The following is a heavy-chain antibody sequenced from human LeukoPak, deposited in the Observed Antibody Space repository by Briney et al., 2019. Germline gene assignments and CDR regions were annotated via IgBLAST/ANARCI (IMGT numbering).Heavy chain of an antibody. J-gene: IGHJ6*03. CDR2: IIPIFGTA. V-gene: IGHV1-69*13. CDR3: AREGYYDSSGYEDYYYYMDV. CDR1: GGTFSSYA. D-gene: IGHD3-22*01. Sequence: ASVKVSCKASGGTFSSYAISWVRQAPGQGLEWMGGIIPIFGTANYAQKFQGRVTITADESTSTAYMELSSLRSEDTAVYYCAREGYYDSSGYEDYYYYMDVWGKGTTVTVSS.